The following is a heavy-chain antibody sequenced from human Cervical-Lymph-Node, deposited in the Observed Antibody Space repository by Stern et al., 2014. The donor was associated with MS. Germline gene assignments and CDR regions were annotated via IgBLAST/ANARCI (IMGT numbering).Heavy chain of an antibody. CDR1: GFNFSDHS. CDR3: ARDGNVGPVPLDH. J-gene: IGHJ4*02. V-gene: IGHV3-21*01. CDR2: ISSNGAYI. D-gene: IGHD1-26*01. Sequence: EEQLVESGGGLVKPGGSLRLSCAASGFNFSDHSFNWVRLAPGKGLEWVSFISSNGAYIFYEDSLKGRFTISRDNAKNSLYLQMDSLRVEDTAVYYCARDGNVGPVPLDHWGQGTSVTVSS.